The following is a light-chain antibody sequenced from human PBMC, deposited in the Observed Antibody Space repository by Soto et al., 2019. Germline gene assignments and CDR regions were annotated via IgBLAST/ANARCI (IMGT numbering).Light chain of an antibody. CDR1: QIVSSNY. CDR2: NAS. CDR3: QQYGSSLPWT. J-gene: IGKJ1*01. V-gene: IGKV3-20*01. Sequence: EIVLTQSPGTLSLSPGERATLSCRASQIVSSNYLAWYQQKPGQAPRLLISNASRRATGIPDRFSGSGSATDFTLTIAGLEPEDFAMYYCQQYGSSLPWTFGQGTMVDIK.